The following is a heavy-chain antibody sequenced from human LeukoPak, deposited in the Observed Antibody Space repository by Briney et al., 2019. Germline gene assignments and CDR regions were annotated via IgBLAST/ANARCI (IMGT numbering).Heavy chain of an antibody. CDR1: GFTFSSYG. J-gene: IGHJ6*03. V-gene: IGHV3-30*03. CDR2: ISFDGVNK. D-gene: IGHD1-7*01. Sequence: QSGGSLRLSCAASGFTFSSYGLHWVRQAPGKGLEWVATISFDGVNKYYADSVKGRFTISRDKSRNTLFVQMNSLRTEDTAVYYCARDGSITGTDGYYYMDVWGKGTTVTVSS. CDR3: ARDGSITGTDGYYYMDV.